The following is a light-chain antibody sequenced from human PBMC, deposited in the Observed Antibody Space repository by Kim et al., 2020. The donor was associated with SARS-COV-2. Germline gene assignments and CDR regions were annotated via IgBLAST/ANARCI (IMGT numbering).Light chain of an antibody. V-gene: IGKV1-39*01. J-gene: IGKJ2*01. Sequence: DIQMTQSPSSLSAAVGDRLTITCRASQNIGNYLNWYQQKPGKAPNLLIYDASSLQSGVPSKFSGSGSGIDFTLTISSLQPEDSATYYCQQSFHFPYTFGQGTKLEI. CDR3: QQSFHFPYT. CDR2: DAS. CDR1: QNIGNY.